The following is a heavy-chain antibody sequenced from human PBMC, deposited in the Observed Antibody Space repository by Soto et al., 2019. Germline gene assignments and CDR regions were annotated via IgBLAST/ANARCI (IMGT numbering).Heavy chain of an antibody. D-gene: IGHD3-16*02. Sequence: QVQLQQWGAGLLKPSETLSLTCAVYGGSFSGYYWSWIRQPPGKGLEWIGEINHSGSTNYNPSLKRRVTKSVDTSKNQFSLKLSSVTAADKAVYYCARGAYISFDLAYDSVWGSYRYIRRYFDSWGQGTLVTVSS. CDR2: INHSGST. CDR1: GGSFSGYY. V-gene: IGHV4-34*01. J-gene: IGHJ4*02. CDR3: ARGAYISFDLAYDSVWGSYRYIRRYFDS.